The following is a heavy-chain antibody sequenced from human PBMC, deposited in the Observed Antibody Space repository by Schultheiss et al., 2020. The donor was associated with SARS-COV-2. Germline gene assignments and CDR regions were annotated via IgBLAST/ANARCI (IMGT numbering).Heavy chain of an antibody. CDR3: ARVRHPSRGARYYYGMDV. V-gene: IGHV3-9*01. J-gene: IGHJ6*02. CDR2: ISGSGDSI. CDR1: GFTFDDYA. D-gene: IGHD1-26*01. Sequence: SLRLSCAASGFTFDDYAMHWVRQAPGKGLEWVSIISGSGDSIYYADSVKGRFTISRDNAENTLYLQMNSLRAEDTAVYYCARVRHPSRGARYYYGMDVWGQGTTVTVSS.